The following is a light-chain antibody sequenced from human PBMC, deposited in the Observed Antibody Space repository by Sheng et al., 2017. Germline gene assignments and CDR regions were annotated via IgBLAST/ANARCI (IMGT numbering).Light chain of an antibody. CDR2: DES. CDR3: QLWDASSDPHVV. CDR1: NIGSKS. J-gene: IGLJ2*01. Sequence: SYELTQPPSVSVAPGQTARITCGGNNIGSKSVHWYQQKPGQAPVLVVYDESDRPSGIPERFAGSNSGNTATLTISRVEAGDEADYYCQLWDASSDPHVVFGGGTKLTVL. V-gene: IGLV3-21*02.